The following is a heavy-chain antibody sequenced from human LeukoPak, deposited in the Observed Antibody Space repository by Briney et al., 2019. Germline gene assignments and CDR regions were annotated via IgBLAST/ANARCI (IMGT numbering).Heavy chain of an antibody. CDR1: GFTFSSYA. J-gene: IGHJ4*02. CDR3: ARAQTYSSSWYGLDY. D-gene: IGHD6-13*01. V-gene: IGHV3-30-3*01. Sequence: GGSLRLSCAASGFTFSSYAMHWVRQAPGKGLEWVAVISYDGSNKYYADCVKGRFTISRDNSKNTLYLQMNSLRAEDTAVYYCARAQTYSSSWYGLDYWGQGTLVTVSS. CDR2: ISYDGSNK.